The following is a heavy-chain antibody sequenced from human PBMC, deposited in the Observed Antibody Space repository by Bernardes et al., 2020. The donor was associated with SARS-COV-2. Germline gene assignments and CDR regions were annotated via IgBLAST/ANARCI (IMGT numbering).Heavy chain of an antibody. CDR3: ARDGAVRYFDWSHYYYGMDV. J-gene: IGHJ6*02. V-gene: IGHV4-59*01. D-gene: IGHD3-9*01. Sequence: ETLSLTCTVSGGSISSYYWSWIRQPPGKGLEWIGYIYYSGSTNYNPSLKSRVTISVDTSKNQFSLKLSSVTAADTAVYYCARDGAVRYFDWSHYYYGMDVWGQGTTVTVSS. CDR2: IYYSGST. CDR1: GGSISSYY.